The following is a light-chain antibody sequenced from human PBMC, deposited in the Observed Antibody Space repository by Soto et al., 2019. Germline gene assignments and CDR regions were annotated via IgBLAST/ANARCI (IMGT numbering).Light chain of an antibody. Sequence: IQLTQSPSSLSASVGDRVTITCRASQGISSYLNWYQQKPGKAPKLVIYAASSLKSGVPSRFSGSGSGTDFTLTISSLQPEDFATNYCQQSYSTFWTFGQGTKVDIK. CDR3: QQSYSTFWT. CDR1: QGISSY. J-gene: IGKJ1*01. V-gene: IGKV1-39*01. CDR2: AAS.